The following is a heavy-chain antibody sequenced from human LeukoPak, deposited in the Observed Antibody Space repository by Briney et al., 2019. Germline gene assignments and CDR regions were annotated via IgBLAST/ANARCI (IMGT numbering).Heavy chain of an antibody. CDR2: ISSSSSYI. J-gene: IGHJ4*02. D-gene: IGHD4-17*01. V-gene: IGHV3-21*01. CDR1: GFTFNYAR. CDR3: ARERETTDLDY. Sequence: GGSLRLSCAASGFTFNYARMSWVRQVPGKGLEWVSSISSSSSYIYYADSVKGRFTISRDNAKNSLYLQMNSLRAEDTAVYYCARERETTDLDYWGQGTLVTVSS.